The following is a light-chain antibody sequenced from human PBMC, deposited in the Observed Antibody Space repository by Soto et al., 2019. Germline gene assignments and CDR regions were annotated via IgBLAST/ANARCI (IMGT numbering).Light chain of an antibody. Sequence: TLSHKASQSVSSNLAWYQQKPGQAPRLLIYGASTRATGIPARFSGSGSGTDFALTIPTLPSEGSALSYCQQYSTGAGKFGQGTKVDIK. J-gene: IGKJ1*01. V-gene: IGKV3-15*01. CDR3: QQYSTGAGK. CDR1: QSVSSN. CDR2: GAS.